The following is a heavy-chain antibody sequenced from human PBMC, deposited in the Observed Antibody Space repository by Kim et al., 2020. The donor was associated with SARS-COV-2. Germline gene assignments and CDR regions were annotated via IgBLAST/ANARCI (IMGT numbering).Heavy chain of an antibody. CDR2: SRNKVYRYTT. V-gene: IGHV3-72*01. CDR1: GFTFSDHY. J-gene: IGHJ6*02. CDR3: TRAQDSKYGMDF. D-gene: IGHD4-4*01. Sequence: GGSLRLSCVASGFTFSDHYMDWVRQAPGKGLEWVGRSRNKVYRYTTEFAASVRGRFTISRDDSKNSLYLQMNSLKTEDTAVYYCTRAQDSKYGMDFWGQG.